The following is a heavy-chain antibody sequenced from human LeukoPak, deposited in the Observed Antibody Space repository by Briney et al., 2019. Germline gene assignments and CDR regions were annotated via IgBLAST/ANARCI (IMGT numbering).Heavy chain of an antibody. Sequence: ASVKVSCKAFGGTFSSYAISWVRQAPGQGLEWMGGIIPIFGTANYAQKFQGRVTITADESTSTAYMELSSLRSEDTAVYYCARDAGIVATADWGQGTLVTVSS. CDR3: ARDAGIVATAD. CDR1: GGTFSSYA. CDR2: IIPIFGTA. D-gene: IGHD5-12*01. V-gene: IGHV1-69*13. J-gene: IGHJ4*02.